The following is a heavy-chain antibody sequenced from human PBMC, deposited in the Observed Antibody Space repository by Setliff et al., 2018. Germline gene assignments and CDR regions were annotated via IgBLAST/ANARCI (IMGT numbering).Heavy chain of an antibody. CDR2: IRYDGSNK. D-gene: IGHD6-13*01. Sequence: GGSLRLSCAASGFTFSSYGMHWVRRAPGKGLEWVAFIRYDGSNKYYADSVKGRFTISRDNSKNTLYLQMNSLRAEDTAVYYCAKDTGRQQLVQGYFDYWGQGTLVTVSS. CDR3: AKDTGRQQLVQGYFDY. J-gene: IGHJ4*02. V-gene: IGHV3-30*02. CDR1: GFTFSSYG.